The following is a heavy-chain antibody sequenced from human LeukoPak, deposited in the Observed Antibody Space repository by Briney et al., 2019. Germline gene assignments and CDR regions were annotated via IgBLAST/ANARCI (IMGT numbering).Heavy chain of an antibody. D-gene: IGHD4-17*01. J-gene: IGHJ6*02. CDR1: GGTFSSYA. V-gene: IGHV1-69*01. CDR3: ARGNYGDSRAPVPYYYYGMDV. CDR2: IIPIFGTA. Sequence: ASVKVSCKASGGTFSSYAISWVRQAPGQGLEWMGVIIPIFGTANYAQKFQGRVTITADESTSTAYMELSSLRSEDTAVYYCARGNYGDSRAPVPYYYYGMDVWGQGTTVTVSS.